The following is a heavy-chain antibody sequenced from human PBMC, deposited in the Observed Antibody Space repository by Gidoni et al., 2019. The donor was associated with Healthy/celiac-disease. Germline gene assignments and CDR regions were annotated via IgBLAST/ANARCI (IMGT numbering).Heavy chain of an antibody. J-gene: IGHJ4*02. V-gene: IGHV4-39*01. D-gene: IGHD4-17*01. CDR1: GGSISSSSYY. CDR2: IYYSGST. Sequence: QLQLQESGPGLVKPTETLSLTCTVSGGSISSSSYYWGWIRQPPGKGLEWIGSIYYSGSTYYNPSLKSRVTISVDTSKNQFSLKLSSVTAADTAVYYCASTYYGGNPFDYWGQGTLVTVSS. CDR3: ASTYYGGNPFDY.